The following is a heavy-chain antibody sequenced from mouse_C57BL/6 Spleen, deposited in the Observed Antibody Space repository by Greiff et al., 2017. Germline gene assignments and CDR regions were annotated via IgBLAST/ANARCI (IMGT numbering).Heavy chain of an antibody. CDR1: GFTFSDYG. CDR3: ARSGGPYYYAMDY. Sequence: EVQLVESGGGLVKPGGSLKLSCAASGFTFSDYGMHWVRQAPEKGLEWVAYISSGRSTIYYADTVKGRFTISRDNAKNTLFLQMTSLRSENTAMYYCARSGGPYYYAMDYWGQGTSVTVSS. D-gene: IGHD3-1*01. CDR2: ISSGRSTI. J-gene: IGHJ4*01. V-gene: IGHV5-17*01.